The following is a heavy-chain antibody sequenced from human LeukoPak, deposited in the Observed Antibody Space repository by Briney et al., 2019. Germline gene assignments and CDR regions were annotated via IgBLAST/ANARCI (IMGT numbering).Heavy chain of an antibody. V-gene: IGHV3-7*01. CDR2: IKQDGSET. CDR3: ARAQWTAFDYYYYMDV. J-gene: IGHJ6*03. D-gene: IGHD3/OR15-3a*01. CDR1: GFTFGTYW. Sequence: GGSLRLSCAASGFTFGTYWMTWVRQAPGKGLEWVANIKQDGSETYYVDSVKGRFTISRDNAKNSLYLQMNGLRAEDTAIYYCARAQWTAFDYYYYMDVWGKGTTVTVSS.